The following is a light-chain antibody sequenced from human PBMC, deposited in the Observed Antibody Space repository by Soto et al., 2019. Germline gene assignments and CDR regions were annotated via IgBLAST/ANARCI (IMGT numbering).Light chain of an antibody. CDR1: QNVLYKSNNENY. CDR2: WAS. V-gene: IGKV4-1*01. J-gene: IGKJ2*01. CDR3: QQYYNTPPYT. Sequence: DIVMTQSPDSLAVSLGERATINCKSSQNVLYKSNNENYLAWYQQKPGQPPKLLIYWASTRKPGVPDRLSGSGSGSNFTLTISSLQAEDVAAYYCQQYYNTPPYTFGQGTKLEI.